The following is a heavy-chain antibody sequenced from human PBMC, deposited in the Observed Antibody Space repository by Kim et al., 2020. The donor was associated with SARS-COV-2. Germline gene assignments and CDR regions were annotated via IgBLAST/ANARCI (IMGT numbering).Heavy chain of an antibody. CDR3: ARVAAVGEIDY. D-gene: IGHD1-26*01. CDR1: GGSISSYY. J-gene: IGHJ4*02. CDR2: IYYSGST. Sequence: SETLSLTCTVSGGSISSYYWSWIRQPPGKGLEWIGYIYYSGSTNYNPSLKSRVTISVDTSKNQFSLKLSSVTAADTAVYYCARVAAVGEIDYWGQGTLVTVSS. V-gene: IGHV4-59*13.